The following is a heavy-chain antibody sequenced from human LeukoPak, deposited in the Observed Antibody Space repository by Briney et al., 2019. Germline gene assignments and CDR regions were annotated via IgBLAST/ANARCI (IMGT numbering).Heavy chain of an antibody. D-gene: IGHD5-18*01. J-gene: IGHJ6*02. V-gene: IGHV3-74*01. CDR2: INSDGSST. Sequence: GGPLRLSCAASGFTFSSYWMHWVRQAPGKGLVWVSRINSDGSSTSYADSVKGRFTISRDSAKNTLYLQMNSLRAEDTAVYYCARDTAMANYYYYGMDVWGQGTTVTVSS. CDR3: ARDTAMANYYYYGMDV. CDR1: GFTFSSYW.